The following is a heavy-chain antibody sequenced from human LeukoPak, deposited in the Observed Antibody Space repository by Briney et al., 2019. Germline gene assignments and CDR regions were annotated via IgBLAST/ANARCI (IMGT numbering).Heavy chain of an antibody. J-gene: IGHJ4*02. CDR1: GGISSIYA. CDR2: IIPMFGTT. V-gene: IGHV1-69*06. CDR3: ARGTDYGDYLY. Sequence: ASVKVSCKASGGISSIYAISWVRQAPGQGLQWMGGIIPMFGTTNYAQNFQGRVTITADKSTSIVYMELSSLKSEDTAMYYCARGTDYGDYLYWGQGTLVTVSS. D-gene: IGHD4-17*01.